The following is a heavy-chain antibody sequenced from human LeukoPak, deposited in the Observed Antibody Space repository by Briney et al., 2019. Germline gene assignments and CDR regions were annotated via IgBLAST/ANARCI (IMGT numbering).Heavy chain of an antibody. Sequence: SETLSLICTVSGGSISSYYWGWIRQPPGKGLEWIGSIYYSGSTYYNPSLKSRVTISVDTSKNQFPLKLSSVTAADMAVYYCARRSVTTVDYWGQGTLVTVSS. V-gene: IGHV4-39*01. J-gene: IGHJ4*02. D-gene: IGHD4-17*01. CDR1: GGSISSYY. CDR3: ARRSVTTVDY. CDR2: IYYSGST.